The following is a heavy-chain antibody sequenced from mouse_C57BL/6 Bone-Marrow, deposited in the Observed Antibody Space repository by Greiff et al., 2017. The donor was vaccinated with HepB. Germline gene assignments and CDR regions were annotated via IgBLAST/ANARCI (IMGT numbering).Heavy chain of an antibody. V-gene: IGHV5-9-1*02. D-gene: IGHD1-1*01. J-gene: IGHJ1*03. CDR1: GFTFSSYA. CDR3: TRDRDYYGSSYWYFDV. Sequence: EVMLVESGEGLVKPGGSLKLSCPASGFTFSSYAMSWVRQTPEKRLEWVAYISSGGDYIYYADTVKGRFAISRDNARNTLYLQMSSLKSEDTAMYYCTRDRDYYGSSYWYFDVWGTGTTVTVSS. CDR2: ISSGGDYI.